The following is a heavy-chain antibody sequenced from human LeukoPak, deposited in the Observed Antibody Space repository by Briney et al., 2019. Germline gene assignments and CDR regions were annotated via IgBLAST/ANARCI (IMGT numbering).Heavy chain of an antibody. D-gene: IGHD4-11*01. CDR3: ARGSTVTHSYY. CDR2: IYYSGST. Sequence: PSETLSLTCTVPGGSISGYHWSRVPQPPGKGLEWIGYIYYSGSTNYNPSLTSRVTMSVDTSKNQFSLKLSSVTAADTAVYYCARGSTVTHSYYWGQGTLVTVSS. J-gene: IGHJ4*02. CDR1: GGSISGYH. V-gene: IGHV4-59*12.